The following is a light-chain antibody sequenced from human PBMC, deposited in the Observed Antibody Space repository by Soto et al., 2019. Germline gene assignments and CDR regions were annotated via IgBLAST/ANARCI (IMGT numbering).Light chain of an antibody. V-gene: IGLV2-14*03. CDR2: DVS. CDR3: CSYTTTTSRV. CDR1: SSDVGHYNY. Sequence: QSALTQPASVSGSPGQSITISFTGTSSDVGHYNYVSWYQQHPGNAPKLVIYDVSIRASGVSDRFSGSKSGNTASLTISGLQAEDEADYYCCSYTTTTSRVFGTGTKVTVL. J-gene: IGLJ1*01.